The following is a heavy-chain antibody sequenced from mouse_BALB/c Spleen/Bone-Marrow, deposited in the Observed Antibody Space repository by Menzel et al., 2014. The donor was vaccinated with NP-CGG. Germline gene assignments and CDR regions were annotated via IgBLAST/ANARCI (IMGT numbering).Heavy chain of an antibody. Sequence: EVKLVESGGGLVQPKGSLKLSCAASGFTFNTYAMNWVRQAPGKGLEWVARIRSKSNNYATYYADSVKDRFTISRDDSQSMLYLKMNNLKTEDTAMYSCVRYRYGSSYWYFDVWGAGTTVTVSS. V-gene: IGHV10-1*02. D-gene: IGHD1-1*01. CDR2: IRSKSNNYAT. J-gene: IGHJ1*01. CDR1: GFTFNTYA. CDR3: VRYRYGSSYWYFDV.